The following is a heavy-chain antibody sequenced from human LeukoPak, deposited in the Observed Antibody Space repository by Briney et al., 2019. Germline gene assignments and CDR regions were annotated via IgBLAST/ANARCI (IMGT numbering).Heavy chain of an antibody. Sequence: ASVKVSCKASGYTFTSYGISWVRQAPGQGLEWMGWISAYNGNTNYAQKLQGRVTMTTDTSTSTAYMELRSLRSDDTAVYYCASTVIRDYGGYFDYWGQGTLVTVSS. CDR2: ISAYNGNT. V-gene: IGHV1-18*01. CDR3: ASTVIRDYGGYFDY. D-gene: IGHD4/OR15-4a*01. CDR1: GYTFTSYG. J-gene: IGHJ4*02.